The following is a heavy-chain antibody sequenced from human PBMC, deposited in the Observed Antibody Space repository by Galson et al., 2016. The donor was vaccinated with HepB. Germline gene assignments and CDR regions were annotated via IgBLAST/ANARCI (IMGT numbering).Heavy chain of an antibody. D-gene: IGHD6-13*01. J-gene: IGHJ5*02. Sequence: SLRLSCAASGFTFKHAWMTWVRQAPGKGLEWVGRIKSEADGGTTDSAAAVKGRFTISRDDSKKKLYLQINSLKPDDTAFYYLTTRIAADDTLDWLEPWGQGILVTVSS. CDR2: IKSEADGGTT. CDR1: GFTFKHAW. V-gene: IGHV3-15*05. CDR3: TTRIAADDTLDWLEP.